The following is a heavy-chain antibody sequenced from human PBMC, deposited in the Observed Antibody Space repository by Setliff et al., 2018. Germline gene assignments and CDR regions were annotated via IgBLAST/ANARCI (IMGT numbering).Heavy chain of an antibody. CDR2: ISAYNGKT. V-gene: IGHV1-18*01. D-gene: IGHD2-8*01. CDR1: GYTLSNSI. CDR3: LRLVRYCTKIACQATSGDEV. Sequence: ASVNVSCKASGYTLSNSILSWVRQAPGQGLEWVGWISAYNGKTYSAQKFQDRVTLTTHTSTNMGYLELRDLRSDDTAVYYCLRLVRYCTKIACQATSGDEVWGLGTLVTVSS. J-gene: IGHJ4*02.